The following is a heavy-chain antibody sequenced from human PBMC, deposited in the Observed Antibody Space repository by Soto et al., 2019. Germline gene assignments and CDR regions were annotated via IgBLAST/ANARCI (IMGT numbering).Heavy chain of an antibody. CDR2: ISYDGSNK. D-gene: IGHD3-16*02. CDR1: GFTFSSYG. Sequence: PGGSLRLSCAASGFTFSSYGMHWVRQAPGKGLEWVAVISYDGSNKYYVDSVKGRFTISRDNSKNTLYLQMNSLRAEDTAVYYCAKDGFRLRLGELSFVFDYWGQGTLVTVSS. CDR3: AKDGFRLRLGELSFVFDY. J-gene: IGHJ4*02. V-gene: IGHV3-30*18.